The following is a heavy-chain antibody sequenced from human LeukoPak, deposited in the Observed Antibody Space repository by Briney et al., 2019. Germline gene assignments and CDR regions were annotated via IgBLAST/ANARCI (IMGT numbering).Heavy chain of an antibody. CDR2: ISGSGGST. CDR1: GFTFSSYA. V-gene: IGHV3-23*01. Sequence: TGGSLRLSCAASGFTFSSYAMSWVRQAPGKGLEWVSAISGSGGSTYYADSVKGRFTISRDNSKNTLYLQMNSLRAEDTAVYYYAKDPCSGGSCYSGNFDYWGQGTLVTVSS. J-gene: IGHJ4*02. D-gene: IGHD2-15*01. CDR3: AKDPCSGGSCYSGNFDY.